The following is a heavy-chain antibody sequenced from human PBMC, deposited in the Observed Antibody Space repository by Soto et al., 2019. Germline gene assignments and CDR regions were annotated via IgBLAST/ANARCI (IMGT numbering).Heavy chain of an antibody. Sequence: ASVKVSCKASGYTFTSYGISWVRQAPGQGLEWMGWISAYNGNTNYADSVKGRFTISRDNSKNTLYLQMNSLRAEDTAVYYCARDIAAAVDYWGQGTLVTVSS. CDR1: GYTFTSYG. CDR3: ARDIAAAVDY. D-gene: IGHD6-13*01. J-gene: IGHJ4*02. CDR2: ISAYNGNT. V-gene: IGHV1-18*01.